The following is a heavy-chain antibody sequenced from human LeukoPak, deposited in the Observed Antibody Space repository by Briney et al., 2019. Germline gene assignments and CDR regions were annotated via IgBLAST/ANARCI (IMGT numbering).Heavy chain of an antibody. V-gene: IGHV4-59*11. J-gene: IGHJ4*02. Sequence: SETLSLTCTVSGVSISSHYWSWIRQPPGKGLEWVGCIYYSGSTNYNPSLKSRVTISVDTSRNQFSLKLSSVTAADTAVYHCPSYSSSSGFIFWGQGTLVTVSS. CDR3: PSYSSSSGFIF. CDR1: GVSISSHY. CDR2: IYYSGST. D-gene: IGHD6-6*01.